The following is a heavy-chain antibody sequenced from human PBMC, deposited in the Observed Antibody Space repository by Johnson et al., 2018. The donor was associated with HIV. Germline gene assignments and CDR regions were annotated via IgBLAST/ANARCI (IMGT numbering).Heavy chain of an antibody. CDR2: VNWNGGST. CDR3: ARDAQEWELGGDCAFDI. V-gene: IGHV3-20*04. CDR1: GFTFDDYG. J-gene: IGHJ3*02. D-gene: IGHD1-26*01. Sequence: VQLVESGGGVVRPGGSLRLSCAASGFTFDDYGMSWVRQAPGKGLEWVSGVNWNGGSTGYADSVKGRFTISRDNAKNSLFLQMKSLRAEDTAVYYCARDAQEWELGGDCAFDIWGQGTMVTVSS.